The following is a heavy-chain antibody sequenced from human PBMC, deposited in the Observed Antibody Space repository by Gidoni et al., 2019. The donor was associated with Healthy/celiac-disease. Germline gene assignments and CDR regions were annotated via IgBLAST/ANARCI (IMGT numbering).Heavy chain of an antibody. CDR3: AKASLNYDFWSGLNWFDP. J-gene: IGHJ5*02. CDR1: GFTFSSYA. V-gene: IGHV3-23*01. Sequence: EVQLLESGGGLVQPGGSLRLSCAASGFTFSSYAMSWVRQAPGKGLEWVSAISGSGGSTYYADSVKGRFTISRDNSKNTLYLQMNSLRAEDTAVYYCAKASLNYDFWSGLNWFDPWGQGTLVTVSS. CDR2: ISGSGGST. D-gene: IGHD3-3*01.